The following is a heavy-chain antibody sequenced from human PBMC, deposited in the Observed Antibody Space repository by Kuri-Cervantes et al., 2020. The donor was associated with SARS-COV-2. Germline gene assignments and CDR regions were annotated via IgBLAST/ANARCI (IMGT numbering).Heavy chain of an antibody. V-gene: IGHV4-34*01. Sequence: ESLKISCAVYGGSFSGYYWSWIRQPPGKGLEWIGEINHSGSTNYNPSLKGRVTISVDTSKNQFSLKLSSVTAADTAVYYCARGEVYYGSGSYFAWGQGTLVTVSS. D-gene: IGHD3-10*01. J-gene: IGHJ5*02. CDR2: INHSGST. CDR3: ARGEVYYGSGSYFA. CDR1: GGSFSGYY.